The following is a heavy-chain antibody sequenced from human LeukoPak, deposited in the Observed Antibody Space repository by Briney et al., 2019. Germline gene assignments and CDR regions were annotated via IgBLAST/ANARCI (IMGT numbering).Heavy chain of an antibody. CDR2: ISGSGGST. CDR3: AKDREYFWSGGDYFDY. D-gene: IGHD3-3*01. V-gene: IGHV3-23*01. J-gene: IGHJ4*02. CDR1: KFNFNSYG. Sequence: GGSLRLSCTTSKFNFNSYGMTWVRQAPGKGLEWVSSISGSGGSTQYAASVQGRFTISRDNSKNTLYLQMNSLRAEDTAVYYCAKDREYFWSGGDYFDYWGQGTLVTVSS.